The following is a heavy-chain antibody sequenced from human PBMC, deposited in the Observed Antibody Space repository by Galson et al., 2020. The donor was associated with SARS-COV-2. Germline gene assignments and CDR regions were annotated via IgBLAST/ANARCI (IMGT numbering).Heavy chain of an antibody. J-gene: IGHJ6*03. Sequence: SETLSLTCTVSGGSISSGDYYWSWIRQPPGKGLEWIGYIYYSGSTYYNPSLKSRVTISVDTSKNQFSLKLSSVTAADTAVYYCARESYDFWRGYYYMDVWGKGTTVTVSS. CDR1: GGSISSGDYY. CDR2: IYYSGST. V-gene: IGHV4-30-4*01. CDR3: ARESYDFWRGYYYMDV. D-gene: IGHD3-3*01.